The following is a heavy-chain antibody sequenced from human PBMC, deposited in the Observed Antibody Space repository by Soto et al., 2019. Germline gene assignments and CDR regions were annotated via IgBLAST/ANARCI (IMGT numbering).Heavy chain of an antibody. V-gene: IGHV1-69*13. Sequence: GASVKVSCKASGGTFSSYANSWVRQAPGQGLEWMVGIIPIFGTANYAQKYQGRVTITADESTSTAYMELSSLRSEDTAVYYCARDGGITIFGVVIPRYYGMDVWGQGTTVTVSS. CDR2: IIPIFGTA. D-gene: IGHD3-3*01. CDR1: GGTFSSYA. J-gene: IGHJ6*02. CDR3: ARDGGITIFGVVIPRYYGMDV.